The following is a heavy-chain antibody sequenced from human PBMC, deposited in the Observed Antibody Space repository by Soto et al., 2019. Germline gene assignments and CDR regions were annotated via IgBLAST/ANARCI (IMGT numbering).Heavy chain of an antibody. J-gene: IGHJ4*02. CDR2: ISAYDRNT. V-gene: IGHV1-18*01. Sequence: QRQLVQSGAEVKKPGASVKVSCKASGYTFHMFGYTWVRQAPGQGLEWVGWISAYDRNTAYGNNFQGRASCSTYTTSSTAYMGHRSLTSDDTGVYCWARTRRLHLNDDRGDYGASMDDHWGQGPLLSVS. CDR1: GYTFHMFG. CDR3: ARTRRLHLNDDRGDYGASMDDH. D-gene: IGHD4-17*01.